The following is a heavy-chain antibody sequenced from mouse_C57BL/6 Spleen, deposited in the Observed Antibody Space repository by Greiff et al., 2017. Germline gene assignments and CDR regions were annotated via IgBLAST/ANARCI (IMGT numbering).Heavy chain of an antibody. D-gene: IGHD2-2*01. Sequence: VQLVESGAELARPGASVKLSCKASGYTFTSYGISWVKQRTGQGLEWIGEIYPRSGNTYYNEKFKGKATLTADKSSSTAYMELRSLTSEDSAVYFCARYGYDVRFAYWGQGTLVTVSA. CDR3: ARYGYDVRFAY. CDR1: GYTFTSYG. V-gene: IGHV1-81*01. CDR2: IYPRSGNT. J-gene: IGHJ3*01.